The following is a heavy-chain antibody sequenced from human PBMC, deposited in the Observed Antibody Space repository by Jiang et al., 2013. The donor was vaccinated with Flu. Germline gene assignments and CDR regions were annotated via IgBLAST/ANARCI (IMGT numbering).Heavy chain of an antibody. D-gene: IGHD6-13*01. Sequence: VQLLESGGGVVQPGESLRLSCVASGFTFRNYAMHWVRQAPGKGLEWVAVTTYDGSNTYYADSVRGRFTISRDNSRNTLYLQMNSLRPEDTAVYSCATALGAAGPDILDTWGQGNPVTVSS. CDR3: ATALGAAGPDILDT. CDR2: TTYDGSNT. J-gene: IGHJ1*01. CDR1: GFTFRNYA. V-gene: IGHV3-30*04.